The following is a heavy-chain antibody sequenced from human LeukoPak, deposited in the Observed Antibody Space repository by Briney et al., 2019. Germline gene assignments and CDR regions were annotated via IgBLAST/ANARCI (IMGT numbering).Heavy chain of an antibody. CDR1: GGSFSGYY. J-gene: IGHJ4*02. Sequence: SETLSLTCAVYGGSFSGYYWSWIRQPPGKGLEWIGEINHSGSTNYNPSLKSRVTISVDTSKNQFSLKLSSVTAADTAVYYCARVKGNSSSSVYLHPYYFNYWGQGTLVTVSS. V-gene: IGHV4-34*01. CDR2: INHSGST. D-gene: IGHD6-6*01. CDR3: ARVKGNSSSSVYLHPYYFNY.